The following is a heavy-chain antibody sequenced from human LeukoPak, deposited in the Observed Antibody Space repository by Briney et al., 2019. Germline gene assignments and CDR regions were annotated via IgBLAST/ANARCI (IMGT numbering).Heavy chain of an antibody. CDR1: GYTFTGYY. CDR2: INPNSGGT. V-gene: IGHV1-2*02. CDR3: ARDRGIGQLVRLAY. D-gene: IGHD6-6*01. J-gene: IGHJ4*02. Sequence: EASVKVSCKASGYTFTGYYMHWVRQAPGQGLEWMGWINPNSGGTNYAQKFQGRVTMTRDMSTSTVYMELSSLRSEDTAVYYCARDRGIGQLVRLAYWGQGTLVTVSS.